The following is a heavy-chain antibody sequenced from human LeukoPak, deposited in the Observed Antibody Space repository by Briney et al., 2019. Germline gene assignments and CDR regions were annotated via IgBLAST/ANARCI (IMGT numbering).Heavy chain of an antibody. CDR3: ARDYSSGWYGYYYYGMDV. Sequence: GGSLRLSCAASGFPFSSYWMSWVPQAPGKGLEWVANKKQDGSEKYYVDSVKGRFTISRDNAKNSLYLQMNSLRAEDTAVYYCARDYSSGWYGYYYYGMDVWGQGTTVTVSS. CDR1: GFPFSSYW. V-gene: IGHV3-7*01. D-gene: IGHD6-19*01. J-gene: IGHJ6*02. CDR2: KKQDGSEK.